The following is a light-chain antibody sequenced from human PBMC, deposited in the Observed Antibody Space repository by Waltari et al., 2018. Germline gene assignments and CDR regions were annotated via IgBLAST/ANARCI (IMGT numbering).Light chain of an antibody. Sequence: DIQMTQSPSSLSASVGDRVTITCRASQSISSYLNWYQQKPGKAPKLLIYAASSLQSGVPSRFSGSGSGTDFTLTISRLQPEDFATYYCQQFWTFGQGTKVEIK. CDR2: AAS. CDR1: QSISSY. V-gene: IGKV1-39*01. CDR3: QQFWT. J-gene: IGKJ1*01.